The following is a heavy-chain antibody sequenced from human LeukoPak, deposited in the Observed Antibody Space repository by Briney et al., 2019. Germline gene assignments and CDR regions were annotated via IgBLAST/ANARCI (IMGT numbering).Heavy chain of an antibody. V-gene: IGHV3-20*04. Sequence: GGSLRLSCAASGFTFDDYGMSWVRHAPGKGLEWVSGINWNGGSTGYADSVKGRFTISRDNAKNSLYLQMNSLRAEDTALYYCARDRYYYDSSGYYYVDYWGQGTLVTVSS. D-gene: IGHD3-22*01. CDR1: GFTFDDYG. CDR3: ARDRYYYDSSGYYYVDY. CDR2: INWNGGST. J-gene: IGHJ4*02.